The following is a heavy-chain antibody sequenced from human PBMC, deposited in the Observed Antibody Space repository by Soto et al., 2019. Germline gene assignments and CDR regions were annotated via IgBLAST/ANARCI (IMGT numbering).Heavy chain of an antibody. V-gene: IGHV1-18*01. CDR1: GYTFTRYG. D-gene: IGHD2-8*01. CDR2: ISGYNGDT. Sequence: QGHLVQSGAEVKKPGTSVKVSCKASGYTFTRYGISWVRQAPGQGLEWMGWISGYNGDTNYAQNLQRGAAXTXXXAXGPASMELRRLTSADTAVCYCAKNGPPPYYYHGLDVWGQGTTVTVSS. CDR3: AKNGPPPYYYHGLDV. J-gene: IGHJ6*02.